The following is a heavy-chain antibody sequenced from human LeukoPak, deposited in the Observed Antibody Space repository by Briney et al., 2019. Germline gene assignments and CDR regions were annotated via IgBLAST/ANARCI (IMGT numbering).Heavy chain of an antibody. Sequence: PSETLSLTCTVSGASISSSSYYWTWIRQPPGKGLEWIGYIYYSGSTNYNPSLKSRVTISVDTSKNQFSLKVSSVTAADTAVYYCARDRYGDPPDYWGQGNLVTVSS. J-gene: IGHJ4*02. D-gene: IGHD4-17*01. CDR2: IYYSGST. CDR1: GASISSSSYY. V-gene: IGHV4-61*01. CDR3: ARDRYGDPPDY.